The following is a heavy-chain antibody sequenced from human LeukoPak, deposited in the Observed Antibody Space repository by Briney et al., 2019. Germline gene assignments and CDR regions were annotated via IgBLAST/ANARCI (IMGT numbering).Heavy chain of an antibody. Sequence: ASVKVSCKVSGGTNYAISWVRQAPGQGLEWMGGIIPIFDVANSAQKFQGRVTFTADKSTNTAYMELSSLRSEDMAMYFCARGDSDDSGDFRTFEYWGQGTLVTVSS. CDR2: IIPIFDVA. CDR1: GGTNYA. D-gene: IGHD4-17*01. V-gene: IGHV1-69*10. CDR3: ARGDSDDSGDFRTFEY. J-gene: IGHJ4*02.